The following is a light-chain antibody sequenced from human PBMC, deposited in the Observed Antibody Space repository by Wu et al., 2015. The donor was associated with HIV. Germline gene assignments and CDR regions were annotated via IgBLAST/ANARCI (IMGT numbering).Light chain of an antibody. CDR1: QSVSSSY. Sequence: EIVLTQSPGTLSLSPGEGATLSCRASQSVSSSYLAWYQQKPGQAPRLLIYGASSRATGIPDRFSGSGSGTEFTLTISGLEPEDFAVYYCQQYGNSPMYNFGQGTKLEIK. CDR2: GAS. J-gene: IGKJ2*01. V-gene: IGKV3-20*01. CDR3: QQYGNSPMYN.